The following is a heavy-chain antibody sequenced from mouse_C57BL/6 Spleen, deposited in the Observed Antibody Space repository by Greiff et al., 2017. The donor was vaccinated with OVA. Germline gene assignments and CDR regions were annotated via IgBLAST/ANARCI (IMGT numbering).Heavy chain of an antibody. Sequence: VQLQQSGPELVKPGASVKISCKASGYAFSSSWMNWVKQRPGKGLEWIGRIYPGDGDTNYNGKFKGKATLTADKSSSTAYMQLSSLTSEDSAVYFCARLDYGYWGQGTTLTVSS. CDR2: IYPGDGDT. V-gene: IGHV1-82*01. CDR1: GYAFSSSW. J-gene: IGHJ2*01. CDR3: ARLDYGY. D-gene: IGHD2-4*01.